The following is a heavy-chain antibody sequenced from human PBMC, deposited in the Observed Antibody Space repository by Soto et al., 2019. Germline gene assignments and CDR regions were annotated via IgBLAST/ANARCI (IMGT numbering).Heavy chain of an antibody. CDR2: IYYSGST. D-gene: IGHD3-22*01. Sequence: SETLSLTCGVSGGSISSGGYSWSWIRQPPGKGLEWIGYIYYSGSTNYNPSLKSRVTISVDTSKNQFSLKLSSVTAADTAVYYCARGHYYDSSGYYNGSGWFDPWGQGTLVTVSS. J-gene: IGHJ5*02. CDR1: GGSISSGGYS. V-gene: IGHV4-61*08. CDR3: ARGHYYDSSGYYNGSGWFDP.